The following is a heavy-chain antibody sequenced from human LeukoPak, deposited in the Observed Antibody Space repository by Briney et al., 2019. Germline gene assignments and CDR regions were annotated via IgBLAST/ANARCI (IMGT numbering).Heavy chain of an antibody. CDR2: INPNGGAT. Sequence: ASVKLSCKASGDTFTDYYSHWVRQTPGQGLEWIGWINPNGGATHYPKHFQGTVTMTRDTSIRTAYMEVSSLRSDDTAVYYCARGQKWLEAFDYWGLGTLVTVSS. CDR1: GDTFTDYY. D-gene: IGHD6-19*01. V-gene: IGHV1-2*02. J-gene: IGHJ4*02. CDR3: ARGQKWLEAFDY.